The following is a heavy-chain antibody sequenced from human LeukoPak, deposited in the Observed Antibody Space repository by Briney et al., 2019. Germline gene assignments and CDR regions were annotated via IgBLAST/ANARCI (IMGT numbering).Heavy chain of an antibody. Sequence: GGALRLSCAASGIPFNIHAMHWVRQAPGKGLEWVSSVGGGDDAHYADSVKGRFTVSRDDSKDTVYLQMNSLRGEDTAIYYGAKDATPRNAIWDYFDLWGQGALVTVSS. CDR3: AKDATPRNAIWDYFDL. D-gene: IGHD1-14*01. CDR2: VGGGDDA. J-gene: IGHJ4*02. V-gene: IGHV3-23*01. CDR1: GIPFNIHA.